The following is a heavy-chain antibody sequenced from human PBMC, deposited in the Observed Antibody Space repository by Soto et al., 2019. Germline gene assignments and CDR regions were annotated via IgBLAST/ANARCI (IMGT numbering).Heavy chain of an antibody. V-gene: IGHV1-3*01. CDR3: ARGLRFLEWSKTDV. Sequence: ASVKVSCKASGYTFTSYAMHWVRQAPGQRLEWMGWINAGNDNTKYSQKFQGRVTITRDTSASTAYMELSSLRSEDTAVYYCARGLRFLEWSKTDVWGQGTTVTVSS. CDR1: GYTFTSYA. D-gene: IGHD3-3*01. J-gene: IGHJ6*02. CDR2: INAGNDNT.